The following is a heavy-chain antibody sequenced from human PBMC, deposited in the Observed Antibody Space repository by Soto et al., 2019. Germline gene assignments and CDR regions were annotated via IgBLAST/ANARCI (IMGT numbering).Heavy chain of an antibody. D-gene: IGHD1-26*01. CDR2: IGTAGDT. CDR3: ARAVGYYYGMDV. Sequence: EVQLVESGGGLVQPGGSLRLSCAASGFTFSSYDTYWVRQATGKGLEWVSAIGTAGDTYYPGSVKGRFTISRENAKNSLYLQMNSLRAGDTAVYYCARAVGYYYGMDVWGQGTTVTVSS. V-gene: IGHV3-13*01. CDR1: GFTFSSYD. J-gene: IGHJ6*02.